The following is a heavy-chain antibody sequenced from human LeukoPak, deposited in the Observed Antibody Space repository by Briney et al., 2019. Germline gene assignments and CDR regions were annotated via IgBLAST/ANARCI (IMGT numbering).Heavy chain of an antibody. CDR1: GFTFSSYA. CDR3: ARALLPYSSIYYFDY. D-gene: IGHD6-13*01. CDR2: VSGGGDST. Sequence: GGSLRLSCAASGFTFSSYAMSWVRQTPGRGLEWVSAVSGGGDSTYYRDSAKGRFTISRDNSKNTLYLQMNSLRAEDTAVYYCARALLPYSSIYYFDYWGQGTLVTVSS. J-gene: IGHJ4*02. V-gene: IGHV3-23*01.